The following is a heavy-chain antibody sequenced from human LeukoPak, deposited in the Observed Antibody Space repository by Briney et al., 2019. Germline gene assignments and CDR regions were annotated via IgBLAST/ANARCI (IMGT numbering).Heavy chain of an antibody. V-gene: IGHV4-39*01. D-gene: IGHD5-12*01. CDR1: GGSISSSSYY. CDR2: IYYSGST. Sequence: SETLSLTCTVSGGSISSSSYYWGWIRQPPGKGLEWIGSIYYSGSTYYNPSLKSRVTISVDTSKNQFSLKLSSVTAADTAVYYCARLKVATRAFSYWGQGTLVTVSS. CDR3: ARLKVATRAFSY. J-gene: IGHJ4*02.